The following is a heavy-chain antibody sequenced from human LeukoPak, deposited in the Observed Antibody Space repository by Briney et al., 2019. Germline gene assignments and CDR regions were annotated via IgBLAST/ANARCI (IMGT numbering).Heavy chain of an antibody. D-gene: IGHD3-10*01. CDR3: AKELLLWFGEKGGFDY. V-gene: IGHV3-23*01. J-gene: IGHJ4*02. CDR1: GFTFSSYG. CDR2: ISGSGGST. Sequence: PGRSLRLSCAASGFTFSSYGMSWVRQAPGKGLEWVSAISGSGGSTYYADSVKGRFTISRDNSKNTLYLQMNSLRAEDTAVYYCAKELLLWFGEKGGFDYWGQGTLVTVSS.